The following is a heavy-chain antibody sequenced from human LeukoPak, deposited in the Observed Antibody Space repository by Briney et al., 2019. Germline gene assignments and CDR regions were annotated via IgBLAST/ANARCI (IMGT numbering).Heavy chain of an antibody. D-gene: IGHD2-8*01. Sequence: ASVKVSCKASGYTFTGYYMHWVRQAPGQGLEWMGWINPNSGGTNYAQKFQGRVTMTRDTSISTAYMELSRLRSDDTAVYYCAKGLTYAGINFDYWGQGTLVTVSS. CDR2: INPNSGGT. CDR3: AKGLTYAGINFDY. V-gene: IGHV1-2*02. J-gene: IGHJ4*02. CDR1: GYTFTGYY.